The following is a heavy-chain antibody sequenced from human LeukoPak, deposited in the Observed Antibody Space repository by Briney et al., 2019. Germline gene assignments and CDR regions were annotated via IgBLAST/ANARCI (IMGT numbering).Heavy chain of an antibody. V-gene: IGHV1-18*01. CDR2: ISAYNGNA. CDR3: ARAASVAGSPFDP. Sequence: GASVKVSCKASGYTFTSYGISWVRQAPGQGLEWMGWISAYNGNANYAQKLQGRVTMTTDTSTSTAYMQLSSLRSDDTAVYYCARAASVAGSPFDPWGQGTLVTVSP. J-gene: IGHJ5*02. CDR1: GYTFTSYG. D-gene: IGHD6-19*01.